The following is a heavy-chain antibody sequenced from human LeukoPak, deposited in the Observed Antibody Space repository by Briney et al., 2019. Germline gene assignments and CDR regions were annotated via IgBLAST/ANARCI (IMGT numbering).Heavy chain of an antibody. J-gene: IGHJ3*02. CDR1: GYTFTGYF. V-gene: IGHV1-2*02. Sequence: ASVKVSCKPSGYTFTGYFMQWVRQAPGQGGEWMGWINPNSGGTNYAQRFQGRVTMTRDTLISTAYMELSRLRSDDTAVYYCARGLERDSSGWYAAFDIWGQGTMVSVSS. CDR3: ARGLERDSSGWYAAFDI. CDR2: INPNSGGT. D-gene: IGHD6-19*01.